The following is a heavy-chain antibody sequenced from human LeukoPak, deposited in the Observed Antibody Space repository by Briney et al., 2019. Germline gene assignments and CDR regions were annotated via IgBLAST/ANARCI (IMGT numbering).Heavy chain of an antibody. Sequence: GRSLRLSCAASGFTVSGNYMSWVRQAPGKGLEWVSVIYSSGSTYYADSVKGRLTISRDNSKKTLYLQMNSLRAEDTAVYYCAKEYAGSHYYYYYMDVWGKGTTVTVSS. CDR1: GFTVSGNY. D-gene: IGHD2-2*01. J-gene: IGHJ6*03. CDR3: AKEYAGSHYYYYYMDV. V-gene: IGHV3-66*03. CDR2: IYSSGST.